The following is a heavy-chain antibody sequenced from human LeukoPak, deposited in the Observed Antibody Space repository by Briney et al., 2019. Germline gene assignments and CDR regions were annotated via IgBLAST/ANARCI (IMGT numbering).Heavy chain of an antibody. J-gene: IGHJ2*01. Sequence: WASVKVSCKASGGTFNSYAISWVRQAPGQGLEWMGGIIPIFGTANYAQKFQGRVTITTDESTSTAYMELSSLRSEDTAVYYCARALGVVRYFDLWGRGTLVTVSS. D-gene: IGHD3-3*01. V-gene: IGHV1-69*05. CDR1: GGTFNSYA. CDR3: ARALGVVRYFDL. CDR2: IIPIFGTA.